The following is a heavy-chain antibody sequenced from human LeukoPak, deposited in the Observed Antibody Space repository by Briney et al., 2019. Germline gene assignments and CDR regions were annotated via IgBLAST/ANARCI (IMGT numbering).Heavy chain of an antibody. CDR3: ARLVTSYFDY. D-gene: IGHD4-11*01. CDR2: IYPGDSDT. J-gene: IGHJ4*02. V-gene: IGHV5-51*01. CDR1: GYIFTTYW. Sequence: GDSLKISCKGSGYIFTTYWIAWVRQMPGKGLEWMGIIYPGDSDTRYSPSFQGQVTISADKSISTAYLQWSSLKASDTAMYYCARLVTSYFDYWGQGTLVTVSS.